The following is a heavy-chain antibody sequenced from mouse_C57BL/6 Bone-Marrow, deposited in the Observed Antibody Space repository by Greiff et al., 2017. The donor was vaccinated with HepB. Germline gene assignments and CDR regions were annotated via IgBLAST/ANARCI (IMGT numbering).Heavy chain of an antibody. CDR2: IDPENGDT. CDR1: GFNIKDDY. J-gene: IGHJ3*01. V-gene: IGHV14-4*01. Sequence: EVQGVESGAELVRPGASVNLSCTASGFNIKDDYMLWVKQRPEQGLEWIGWIDPENGDTEYASKFQGKATITADTSSNTAYLQLSSLTSEDTAVYYCTGDSSGYVGFAYWGQGTLVTVSA. CDR3: TGDSSGYVGFAY. D-gene: IGHD3-2*02.